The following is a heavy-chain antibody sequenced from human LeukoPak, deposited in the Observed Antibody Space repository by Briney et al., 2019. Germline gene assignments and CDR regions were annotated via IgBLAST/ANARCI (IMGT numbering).Heavy chain of an antibody. CDR3: AKDGYYYDRDDY. J-gene: IGHJ4*02. D-gene: IGHD3-22*01. CDR2: ISGSGGST. V-gene: IGHV3-23*01. CDR1: GFTFSSYA. Sequence: GGSPRLSCAASGFTFSSYAMSWVRQAPGKGLEWVSAISGSGGSTYYADSVKGRFTISRDNSKNTLYLQMNSLSAEDTAVYYCAKDGYYYDRDDYWGQGTLVTVSS.